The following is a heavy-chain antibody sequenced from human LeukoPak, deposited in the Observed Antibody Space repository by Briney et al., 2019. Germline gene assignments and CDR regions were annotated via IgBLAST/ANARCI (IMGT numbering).Heavy chain of an antibody. D-gene: IGHD3-10*01. CDR3: ARDFGYYYGSGRPRLDY. Sequence: GGSLRLSCAASGVTFSSYSMNWVRQAPGKGLEWVASISSSSSYIYYADSVKGRFTISRDNAKNSLYLQMNSLRAEDTAVYYCARDFGYYYGSGRPRLDYWGQGTLVTVSS. V-gene: IGHV3-21*01. CDR2: ISSSSSYI. J-gene: IGHJ4*02. CDR1: GVTFSSYS.